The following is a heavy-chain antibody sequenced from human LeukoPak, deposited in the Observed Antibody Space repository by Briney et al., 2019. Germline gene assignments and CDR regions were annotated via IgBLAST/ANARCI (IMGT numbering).Heavy chain of an antibody. J-gene: IGHJ3*02. CDR3: ATSLTLYGSASYGRGAFDI. V-gene: IGHV3-30*03. CDR2: ISYDGSNK. D-gene: IGHD3-10*01. Sequence: GRSLRLSCAASGFMFSNYGMQWVRQAPGKGLEWVAVISYDGSNKYYADSVKGRFTISRDNSKNTLYLQMNSLKTEDTAVYYCATSLTLYGSASYGRGAFDIWGQGTMVTVSS. CDR1: GFMFSNYG.